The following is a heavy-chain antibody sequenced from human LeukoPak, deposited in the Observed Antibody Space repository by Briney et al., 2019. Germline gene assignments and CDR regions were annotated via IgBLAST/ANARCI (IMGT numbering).Heavy chain of an antibody. D-gene: IGHD3-9*01. CDR1: GYTFTGYY. CDR3: AIITYYDILTGYYNVSSI. J-gene: IGHJ4*02. CDR2: INPNSGGT. V-gene: IGHV1-2*02. Sequence: ASVKVSCKASGYTFTGYYMHWVRQAPGQGLEWMGWINPNSGGTNYAQKFQGRVTMTRDTSISTAYMELSRLRSDDTAVYYCAIITYYDILTGYYNVSSIWGQGTLVTVSS.